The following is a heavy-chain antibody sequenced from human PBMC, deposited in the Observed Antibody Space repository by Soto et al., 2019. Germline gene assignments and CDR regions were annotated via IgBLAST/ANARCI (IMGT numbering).Heavy chain of an antibody. Sequence: QPGGSLRLSCAASGFIFSSFWMSWVRQAPGKGLEWVANIKQDGSEKSYVDSVKGRFTISRDNAKNSLYLQMNSLRAEDTAVYYCARDSPSPFDYYDRSGSPSDAFDIWGQGTMVTVSS. V-gene: IGHV3-7*03. CDR3: ARDSPSPFDYYDRSGSPSDAFDI. J-gene: IGHJ3*02. CDR2: IKQDGSEK. CDR1: GFIFSSFW. D-gene: IGHD3-22*01.